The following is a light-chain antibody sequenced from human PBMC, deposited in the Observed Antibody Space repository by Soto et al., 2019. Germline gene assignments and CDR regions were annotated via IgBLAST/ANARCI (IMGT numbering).Light chain of an antibody. CDR2: EGT. V-gene: IGLV2-14*01. CDR3: SSSTNTNTLVI. CDR1: SSDIGRYKF. Sequence: TQPASVSGSPGQSVTISCTVTSSDIGRYKFVSWFQQHPGKAPKLLIFEGTNRPSGVSNRFSGSKSGNTASLTISGLQAEDEAIYFCSSSTNTNTLVIFGGGTKVTVL. J-gene: IGLJ2*01.